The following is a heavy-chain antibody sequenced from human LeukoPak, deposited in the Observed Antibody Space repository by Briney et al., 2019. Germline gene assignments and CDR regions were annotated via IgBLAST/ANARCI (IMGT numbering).Heavy chain of an antibody. Sequence: GGSLRRSCAASGFTFSSYAMSWVRQAPGKGLEWVSAISGSGGSTYYADSVKGRFTISRDNSKNTLYLQMNSLRAEDTAVYYCARGAASGSLGDYWGQGTLVTVSS. CDR3: ARGAASGSLGDY. CDR2: ISGSGGST. J-gene: IGHJ4*02. V-gene: IGHV3-23*01. D-gene: IGHD1-26*01. CDR1: GFTFSSYA.